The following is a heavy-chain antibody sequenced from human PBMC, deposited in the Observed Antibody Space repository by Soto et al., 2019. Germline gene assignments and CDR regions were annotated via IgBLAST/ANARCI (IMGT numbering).Heavy chain of an antibody. CDR2: ISHDEVNK. D-gene: IGHD2-2*01. Sequence: PGGSLRLSCAASGFTFSTYAMHWVRQAPDKGLEWVAVISHDEVNKYYADSVKGRFTISRDNSKNTLYLQLNSLRAEDTAVYYCAKGGCTTNCRWFAPWGQGTLVTVSS. CDR3: AKGGCTTNCRWFAP. J-gene: IGHJ5*02. CDR1: GFTFSTYA. V-gene: IGHV3-30-3*01.